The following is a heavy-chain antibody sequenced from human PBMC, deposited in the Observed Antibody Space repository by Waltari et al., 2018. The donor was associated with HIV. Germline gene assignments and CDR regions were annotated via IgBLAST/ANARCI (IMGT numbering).Heavy chain of an antibody. Sequence: QVLLQESGPGLVTPSQTMSLTCSVSGGSISSAKSSWGWIRQFPGKGLQWIGRIYYSGDTYYHPSLKSRVSMSIDRSANQMSLKMMSMTGADTALYFCARNRPSYFDYYEDAFEIWGQGTTVIVSS. V-gene: IGHV4-31*03. CDR3: ARNRPSYFDYYEDAFEI. CDR1: GGSISSAKSS. D-gene: IGHD3-16*01. CDR2: IYYSGDT. J-gene: IGHJ3*02.